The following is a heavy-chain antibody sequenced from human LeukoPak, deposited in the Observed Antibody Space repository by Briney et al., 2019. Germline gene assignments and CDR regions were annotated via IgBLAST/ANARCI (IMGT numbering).Heavy chain of an antibody. CDR1: GGSISSYY. V-gene: IGHV4-59*01. CDR3: ARQFRDYYDSSGYYGAFDM. Sequence: SETLSLTCTVSGGSISSYYWSWIRQPPGKELEWIGYIYYSGSTNYNPSLKSRVTISVDTSKNQFSLKLSSVTAADTAVYYCARQFRDYYDSSGYYGAFDMWGRGTMVTVSS. CDR2: IYYSGST. D-gene: IGHD3-22*01. J-gene: IGHJ3*02.